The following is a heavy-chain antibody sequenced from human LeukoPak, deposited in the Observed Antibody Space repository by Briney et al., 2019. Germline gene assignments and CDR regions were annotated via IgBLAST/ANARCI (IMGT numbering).Heavy chain of an antibody. Sequence: PGGSLRLSCAASGFTFTDYWMHWVRQAPGKGLVSFSIINTDTRGTYYADSVKGRFTISRDNAKNTLYLQMHSLRAEDPAVYYCARAGAYHFDNWGQGTLITVSS. CDR1: GFTFTDYW. CDR2: INTDTRGT. D-gene: IGHD3-16*01. CDR3: ARAGAYHFDN. J-gene: IGHJ4*02. V-gene: IGHV3-74*01.